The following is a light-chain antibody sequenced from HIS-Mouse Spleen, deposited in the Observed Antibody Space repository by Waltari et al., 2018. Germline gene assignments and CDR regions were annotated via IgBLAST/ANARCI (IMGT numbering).Light chain of an antibody. CDR1: SSVVGGYTY. J-gene: IGLJ1*01. V-gene: IGLV2-14*03. CDR2: DVS. Sequence: QSALTQPASVSGSPGQSITIPCTGTSSVVGGYTYVSWYQQHPGKAPKLMIYDVSNRPSGVSNRFSGSKSGNTASLTISGLQAEDEADYYCSSYTSSSTSYVFGTGTKVTVL. CDR3: SSYTSSSTSYV.